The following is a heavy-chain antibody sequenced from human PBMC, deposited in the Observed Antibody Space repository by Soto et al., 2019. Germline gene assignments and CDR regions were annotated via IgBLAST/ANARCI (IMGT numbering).Heavy chain of an antibody. V-gene: IGHV3-30*18. CDR2: ISYDGSNK. CDR1: GFTFSSYG. CDR3: ANPDGMDV. J-gene: IGHJ6*02. Sequence: GGSLRLSCTASGFTFSSYGMHWVRQAPGKGLEWVVVISYDGSNKYYADSVKGRFTISRDNSTNTLYLQMNSLRAEDTAVYYCANPDGMDVWGQGTTVTVSS.